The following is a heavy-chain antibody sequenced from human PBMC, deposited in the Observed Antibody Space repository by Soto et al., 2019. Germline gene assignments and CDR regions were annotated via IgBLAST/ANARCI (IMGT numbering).Heavy chain of an antibody. CDR2: VEYNRKTK. CDR1: GFTFSSYG. CDR3: AREGDDHCSGTRCFHYYGLDG. Sequence: QVQLVESGGGVVQPGTSLRLSCVASGFTFSSYGIHWVRQAPGKGLEWVGRVEYNRKTKFYADSVKGRVTISRDNSNRAAYLHVNSLKADDTGVYYCAREGDDHCSGTRCFHYYGLDGWGQGTTVIVSS. J-gene: IGHJ6*02. D-gene: IGHD2-15*01. V-gene: IGHV3-30*03.